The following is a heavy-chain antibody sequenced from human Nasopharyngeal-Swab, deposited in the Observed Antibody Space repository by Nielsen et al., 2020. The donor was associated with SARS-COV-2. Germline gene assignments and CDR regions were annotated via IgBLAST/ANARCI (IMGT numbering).Heavy chain of an antibody. V-gene: IGHV4-34*01. Sequence: SETLSLTCAVYGGSFSGYYWSWIRQPPGKGLEWIGEINHSGSTNYNPSLKSRVTISVDTSKNQFSLKLSSVTAADTAVYYCARGLRGVTTYYYYHYMDVWGKGTTVTVSS. CDR3: ARGLRGVTTYYYYHYMDV. CDR1: GGSFSGYY. J-gene: IGHJ6*03. D-gene: IGHD4-17*01. CDR2: INHSGST.